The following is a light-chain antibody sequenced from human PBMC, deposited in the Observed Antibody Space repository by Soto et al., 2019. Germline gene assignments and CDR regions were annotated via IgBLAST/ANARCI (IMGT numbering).Light chain of an antibody. Sequence: EIVLTQSPGTLSLSLGERATLSCRASQSVSSNYLAWYQQKPGQAPRLLIYATSSRATGIPDRFSVSGSGTDFTLTISRLEPQDFAVYYCQQYGNSPRYSFGQGTKLEIK. CDR1: QSVSSNY. CDR3: QQYGNSPRYS. J-gene: IGKJ2*03. CDR2: ATS. V-gene: IGKV3-20*01.